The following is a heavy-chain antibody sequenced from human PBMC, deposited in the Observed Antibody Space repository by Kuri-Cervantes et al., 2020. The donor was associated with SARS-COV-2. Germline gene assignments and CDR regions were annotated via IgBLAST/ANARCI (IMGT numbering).Heavy chain of an antibody. Sequence: SVKVSCKASGFTFTSSAMQWVRQARGQRLEWIGWIVVGSGNTNYAQKFQERVTITRDMSTSTAYKELSSLRSEDMAVYYCAAALIDAFDIWGQGTMVTVSS. J-gene: IGHJ3*02. CDR1: GFTFTSSA. V-gene: IGHV1-58*02. CDR3: AAALIDAFDI. CDR2: IVVGSGNT.